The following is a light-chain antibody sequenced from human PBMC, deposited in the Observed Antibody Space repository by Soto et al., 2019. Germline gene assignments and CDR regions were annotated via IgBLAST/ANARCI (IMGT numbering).Light chain of an antibody. J-gene: IGLJ3*02. V-gene: IGLV2-11*01. CDR3: FSYAGSRV. Sequence: ALTQPRSVSGSPGQSVTISCTGTSSDVGGYDYVSWYQQHPGKAPKLMIFDVNKRPSGVPDRFSGSKSGNTAFLTISGLQAEDEADYSCFSYAGSRVFGGGTKLTVL. CDR2: DVN. CDR1: SSDVGGYDY.